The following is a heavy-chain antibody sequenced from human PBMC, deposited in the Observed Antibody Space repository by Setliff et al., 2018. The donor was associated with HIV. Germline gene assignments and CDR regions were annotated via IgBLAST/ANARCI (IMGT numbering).Heavy chain of an antibody. CDR3: PRLGYVTFDFDY. CDR1: GAYISSGGYY. J-gene: IGHJ4*02. D-gene: IGHD3-16*01. CDR2: IYYSGST. V-gene: IGHV4-31*03. Sequence: SETLSLTCTVSGAYISSGGYYWSWIRQHPGKGLEWIGYIYYSGSTYYNPSLKSRVSMSVDTSKKQFYLKLSSVTAADTAVYFCPRLGYVTFDFDYWGQGTLVTVSS.